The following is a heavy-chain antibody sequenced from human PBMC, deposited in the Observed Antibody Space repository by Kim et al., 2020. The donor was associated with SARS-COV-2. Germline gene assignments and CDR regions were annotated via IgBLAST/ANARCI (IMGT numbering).Heavy chain of an antibody. CDR3: ARDTAYCGGDCFNDAFDI. CDR2: ISAYNGNT. J-gene: IGHJ3*02. Sequence: ASVKVSCKASGYTFTSYGISWVRQAPGQGLEWMGWISAYNGNTNYAQKLQGRVTMTTDTSTSTAYMELRSLRSDDTAVCYCARDTAYCGGDCFNDAFDIWGEGKIVTVSS. D-gene: IGHD2-21*02. V-gene: IGHV1-18*01. CDR1: GYTFTSYG.